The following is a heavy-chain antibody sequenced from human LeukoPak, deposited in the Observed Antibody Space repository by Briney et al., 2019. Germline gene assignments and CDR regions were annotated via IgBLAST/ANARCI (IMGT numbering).Heavy chain of an antibody. CDR2: ISAYNGNT. J-gene: IGHJ4*02. CDR3: ARGIRHQTTVTTWGY. Sequence: GASVKVSCKASGYTFTSYGISWVRQAPGQGLEWMGWISAYNGNTNYAQKLQGRVTMTTDTSTSTAYMELRSLRSDDTAVYYCARGIRHQTTVTTWGYWGQGTLVTVSS. D-gene: IGHD4-17*01. CDR1: GYTFTSYG. V-gene: IGHV1-18*01.